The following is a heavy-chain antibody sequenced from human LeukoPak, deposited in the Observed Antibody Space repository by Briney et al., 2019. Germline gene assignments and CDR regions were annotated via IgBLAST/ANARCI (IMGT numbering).Heavy chain of an antibody. J-gene: IGHJ4*02. CDR3: ARGLVGATGN. V-gene: IGHV1-2*02. Sequence: ASVKVSCKASGYIFTDYYIHWVRQAPGQGLEWMGRTNPNSGVTNYAQKFQGRVTMTRDTSINAAYMELSCLRSDDTAMYYCARGLVGATGNWGQGTLVTVSS. CDR2: TNPNSGVT. CDR1: GYIFTDYY. D-gene: IGHD1-26*01.